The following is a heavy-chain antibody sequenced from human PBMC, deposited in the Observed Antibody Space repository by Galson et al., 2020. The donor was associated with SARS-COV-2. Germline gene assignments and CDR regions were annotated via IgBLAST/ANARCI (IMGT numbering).Heavy chain of an antibody. D-gene: IGHD5-12*01. CDR2: INKNGRDT. Sequence: GESLKISCAASGFTFSDYAMNWVPQAPGKGLEWVSTINKNGRDTFYADSVRGRFTISRGNSRNTLYRQMNSLRVEDTAVYYCAKLAGYTGWHSDYWGQGTMVTVSS. V-gene: IGHV3-23*01. J-gene: IGHJ4*02. CDR3: AKLAGYTGWHSDY. CDR1: GFTFSDYA.